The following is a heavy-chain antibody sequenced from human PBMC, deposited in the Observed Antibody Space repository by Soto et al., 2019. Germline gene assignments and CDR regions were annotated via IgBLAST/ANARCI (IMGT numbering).Heavy chain of an antibody. CDR3: AKDHKTTYEVDY. CDR1: RFTFRDYA. D-gene: IGHD3-22*01. J-gene: IGHJ4*02. CDR2: ISAAGGAS. Sequence: LRLSCAASRFTFRDYAMTWVRQAPGKGLEWVSAISAAGGASYYADAVKGRFIISRDNSKNTLYLQMNRVSVEDTAVYYCAKDHKTTYEVDYWGQGTLVTVSS. V-gene: IGHV3-23*01.